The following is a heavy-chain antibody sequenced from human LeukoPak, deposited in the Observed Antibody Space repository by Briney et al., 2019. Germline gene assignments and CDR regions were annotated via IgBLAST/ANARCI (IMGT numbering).Heavy chain of an antibody. CDR2: IWYDGSNK. CDR1: GFTFSSYG. D-gene: IGHD6-19*01. Sequence: GGSLRLSCAASGFTFSSYGMHRVRQAPGKGLEWVAVIWYDGSNKYYADSVKGRFTISRDNSKNTLYLQMNSLRAEDTAVYYCARDRAVAGPSHDAFDIWGQGTMVTVSS. J-gene: IGHJ3*02. V-gene: IGHV3-33*01. CDR3: ARDRAVAGPSHDAFDI.